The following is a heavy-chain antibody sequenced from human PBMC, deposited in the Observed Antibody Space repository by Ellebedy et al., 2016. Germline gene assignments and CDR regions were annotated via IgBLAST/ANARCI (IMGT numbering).Heavy chain of an antibody. CDR2: INHSGST. D-gene: IGHD1-26*01. Sequence: SETLSLTCAVYGGSFSDYYWSWIRQPPGKGLEWIGEINHSGSTNYNPSLKSRVTTSVDTSKNQFSLKLSSVTAADTAVYYCARRRVYSGYYFDYWGQGTLVTVSS. CDR1: GGSFSDYY. CDR3: ARRRVYSGYYFDY. J-gene: IGHJ4*02. V-gene: IGHV4-34*01.